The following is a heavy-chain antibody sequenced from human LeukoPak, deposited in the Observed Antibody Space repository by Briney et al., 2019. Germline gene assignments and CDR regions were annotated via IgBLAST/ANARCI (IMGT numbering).Heavy chain of an antibody. CDR1: GFTFSSYR. V-gene: IGHV3-21*04. CDR2: ISSSSSYI. Sequence: NPGGSLRLSCAASGFTFSSYRMNWVRQAPGKGLEWVSSISSSSSYIYYADSVKGRFTISRDNAKNSLYLQMNSLRAEDTAVYYCARGQTEAPFDAFDIWGQGTMVTVSS. CDR3: ARGQTEAPFDAFDI. J-gene: IGHJ3*02.